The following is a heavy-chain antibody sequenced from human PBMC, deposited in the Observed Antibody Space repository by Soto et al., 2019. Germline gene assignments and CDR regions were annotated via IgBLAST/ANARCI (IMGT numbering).Heavy chain of an antibody. J-gene: IGHJ4*02. CDR2: SYYTGTA. CDR3: ARENYGDYFDY. Sequence: SETLSLTCTVSGGSITNYYWSWIRQPPGNGLEWLGNSYYTGTADYNPSHKSRVTISVDTSNNQISLTLRSVTAADTAVYYCARENYGDYFDYWGQGTLVTVSS. V-gene: IGHV4-59*01. D-gene: IGHD4-17*01. CDR1: GGSITNYY.